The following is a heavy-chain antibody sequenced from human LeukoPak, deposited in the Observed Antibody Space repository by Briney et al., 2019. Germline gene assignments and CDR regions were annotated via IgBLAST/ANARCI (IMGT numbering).Heavy chain of an antibody. CDR2: IYYSGST. V-gene: IGHV4-59*12. CDR1: GGSISSNY. Sequence: KTSETLSLTCIVSGGSISSNYWSWIRQPPGKGLEWIGYIYYSGSTNYNPSLKSRVTISVDKSKNQFSLKLSSVTAADTAVYYCARERYSSGRGNYYMDVWGKGTTVTVSS. J-gene: IGHJ6*03. CDR3: ARERYSSGRGNYYMDV. D-gene: IGHD6-19*01.